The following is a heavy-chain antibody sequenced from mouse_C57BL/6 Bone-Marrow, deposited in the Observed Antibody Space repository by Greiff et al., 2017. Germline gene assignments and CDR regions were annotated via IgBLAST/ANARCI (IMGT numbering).Heavy chain of an antibody. CDR3: AREGLWLRLRWYFDV. Sequence: QVQLQQSGAELVKPGASVKMSCKASGYTFTSYWITWVKQRPGQGLEWIGDIYPGSGSTNYNEKFKSKATLTVDTSSSTAYMQLSSLTSEDSAVYYCAREGLWLRLRWYFDVWGTGTTVTVSS. CDR1: GYTFTSYW. CDR2: IYPGSGST. D-gene: IGHD2-2*01. J-gene: IGHJ1*03. V-gene: IGHV1-55*01.